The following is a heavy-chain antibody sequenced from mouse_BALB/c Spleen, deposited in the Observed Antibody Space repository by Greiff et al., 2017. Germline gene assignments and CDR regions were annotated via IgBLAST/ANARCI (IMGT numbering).Heavy chain of an antibody. D-gene: IGHD3-3*01. CDR3: ARGGGAGAMDD. CDR1: GFNIKDTY. CDR2: IDPANGNT. J-gene: IGHJ4*01. Sequence: VQLQQSGAELVKPGASVKLSCTASGFNIKDTYMHWVKQRPEQGLEWIGRIDPANGNTKFDPKFQGKATMKADTSSNTAYLQLSSLTSEDTAVYYCARGGGAGAMDDWGQGTSVTVSS. V-gene: IGHV14-3*02.